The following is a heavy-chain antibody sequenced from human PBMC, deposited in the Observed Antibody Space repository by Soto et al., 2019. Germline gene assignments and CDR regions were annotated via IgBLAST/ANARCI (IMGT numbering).Heavy chain of an antibody. J-gene: IGHJ4*02. CDR3: ARYKGDYDLNYLDD. CDR1: GGTFSSYA. V-gene: IGHV1-69*13. Sequence: SVKVSCKASGGTFSSYAISCVRQAPGQGLEWMGGIIPIFGTANYAQNFQGRVTITADGSTSTAYMELSSLRSEDTAVYYCARYKGDYDLNYLDDWGQGTLVTVSS. D-gene: IGHD4-17*01. CDR2: IIPIFGTA.